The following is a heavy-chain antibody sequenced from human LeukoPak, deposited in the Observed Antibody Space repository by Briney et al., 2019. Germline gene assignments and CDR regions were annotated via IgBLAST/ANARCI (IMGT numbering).Heavy chain of an antibody. J-gene: IGHJ4*02. Sequence: ASVKVSCKASGFTFTSSAVQWVRQARGQRLEWIGRIVVGSGNTNYAQKFQERVTITRDMSTSTAYMELSSLRSEDTAVYYCAAATTGVRIKLDYWGQGTLVTVSS. CDR1: GFTFTSSA. CDR3: AAATTGVRIKLDY. D-gene: IGHD4-23*01. V-gene: IGHV1-58*01. CDR2: IVVGSGNT.